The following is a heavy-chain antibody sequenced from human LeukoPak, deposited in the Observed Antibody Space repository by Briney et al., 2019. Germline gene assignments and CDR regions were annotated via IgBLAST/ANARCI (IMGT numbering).Heavy chain of an antibody. CDR3: ARVIAVAGTTPFDY. CDR1: GGSISSYY. V-gene: IGHV4-39*01. J-gene: IGHJ4*02. D-gene: IGHD6-19*01. Sequence: SETLSLTCTVSGGSISSYYWGWIRQPPGKGLEWIGSIYYSGSTYYNPSLKSRVTISVDTSKNQFSLKLSSVTAADTAVYYCARVIAVAGTTPFDYWGQGTLVTVSS. CDR2: IYYSGST.